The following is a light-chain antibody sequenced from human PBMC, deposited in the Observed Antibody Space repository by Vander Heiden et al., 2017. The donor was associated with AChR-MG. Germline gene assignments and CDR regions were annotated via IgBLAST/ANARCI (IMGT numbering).Light chain of an antibody. J-gene: IGKJ5*01. Sequence: DIHMTQSPSTLSASVGDRVTITCRASQSVSSWLTWYQQKPGKAPKILIDKASSLETGVPSRFSGSGSGTEFTLTISSLQPEDFGTYYCQQDRSFPVTFGQGTRLDIK. CDR3: QQDRSFPVT. CDR2: KAS. CDR1: QSVSSW. V-gene: IGKV1-5*03.